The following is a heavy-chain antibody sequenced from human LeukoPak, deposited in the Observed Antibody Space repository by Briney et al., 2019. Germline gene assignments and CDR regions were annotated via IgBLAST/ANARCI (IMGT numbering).Heavy chain of an antibody. CDR1: GYNFATYW. V-gene: IGHV5-51*01. J-gene: IGHJ4*02. CDR2: IYPGDSDT. D-gene: IGHD2-15*01. Sequence: GESLKISCKGSGYNFATYWIGWVRQVPGKGLEWMGIIYPGDSDTRYSPSFQGQVTISADKSISTAYLQWSSLKASDTAMYYCARHIRYCSGGSCYLNYFDYWGQGTLVTVSS. CDR3: ARHIRYCSGGSCYLNYFDY.